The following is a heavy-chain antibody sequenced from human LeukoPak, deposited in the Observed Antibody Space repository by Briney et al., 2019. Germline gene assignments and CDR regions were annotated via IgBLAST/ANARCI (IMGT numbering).Heavy chain of an antibody. J-gene: IGHJ4*02. V-gene: IGHV4-59*01. CDR1: GGSISSYY. CDR3: ARDDYGDYVSD. Sequence: SETLSLTCTVSGGSISSYYWSWIRQPPGKGLEWIGYIYYSGSTNYNPSLKSRVTISVDTSKNQFSLKLSSVTAADTAVYYCARDDYGDYVSDWGQGTQVTVSS. D-gene: IGHD4-17*01. CDR2: IYYSGST.